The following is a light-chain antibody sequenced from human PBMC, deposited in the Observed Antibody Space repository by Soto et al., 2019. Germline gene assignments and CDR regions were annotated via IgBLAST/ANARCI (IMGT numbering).Light chain of an antibody. Sequence: EIVLTQSPGTLSLSPGERATLSCRASQRVRSSYLAWYQQKPGQARRLLIYGASTRASGITDRFVGSESGTDIPLTISRLEPEDFAVYYCQQYCNSPYTFGQGTNLQIK. CDR1: QRVRSSY. J-gene: IGKJ2*01. V-gene: IGKV3-20*01. CDR3: QQYCNSPYT. CDR2: GAS.